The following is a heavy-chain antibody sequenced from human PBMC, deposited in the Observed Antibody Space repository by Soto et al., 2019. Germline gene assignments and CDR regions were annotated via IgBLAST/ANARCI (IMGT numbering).Heavy chain of an antibody. D-gene: IGHD2-2*01. CDR2: ISGSGITT. V-gene: IGHV3-23*01. Sequence: DVQLLESGGGLVQPGGSLRLSCAASGFTFSSYAMTWVRQAPGKGLEWVSVISGSGITTDYADSVRGRFTISRDNSRNTLYLQMNSLRAEDTAIYYCARDSCSTTTCYGDYWGQGTLVTVSS. CDR1: GFTFSSYA. J-gene: IGHJ4*02. CDR3: ARDSCSTTTCYGDY.